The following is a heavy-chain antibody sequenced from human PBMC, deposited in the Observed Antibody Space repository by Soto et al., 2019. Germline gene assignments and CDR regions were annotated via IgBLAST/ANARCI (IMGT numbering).Heavy chain of an antibody. J-gene: IGHJ4*02. Sequence: ASVKVSCKASGYTFTSYGISWVRQAPGQGLEWMGWISAYNGNTNYAQKLQGRVIMTTDTSTSTAYMELRSLRSDDTAVYYCARGASANYYDSSGYYYDLYYFDYWGQGTLVTVSS. CDR1: GYTFTSYG. V-gene: IGHV1-18*04. CDR2: ISAYNGNT. D-gene: IGHD3-22*01. CDR3: ARGASANYYDSSGYYYDLYYFDY.